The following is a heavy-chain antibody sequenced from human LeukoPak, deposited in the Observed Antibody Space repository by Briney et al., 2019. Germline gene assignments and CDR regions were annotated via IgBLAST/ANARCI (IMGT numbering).Heavy chain of an antibody. CDR2: NSISGDNT. Sequence: GGSLRLSCAASGFTFSSYAMSWVRQAPGEGLEWVSSNSISGDNTYYADSVRGRFTISRDNSKNTLYLQMNSLRAEDTAVYYCARDHPGITEAGLFDYWGQGTLVTVSS. V-gene: IGHV3-23*01. D-gene: IGHD6-19*01. J-gene: IGHJ4*02. CDR1: GFTFSSYA. CDR3: ARDHPGITEAGLFDY.